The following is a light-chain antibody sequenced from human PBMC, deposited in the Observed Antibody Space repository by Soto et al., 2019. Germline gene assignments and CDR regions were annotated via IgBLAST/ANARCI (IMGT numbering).Light chain of an antibody. CDR3: QQYDRSPLT. CDR1: QSVSSSY. Sequence: EIVLTQSPGTLSLSPGERATLSCRASQSVSSSYLAWYQQKPGQAPRLLIYGASSRATGIPDRFSGSGSGKDLTLTISRLGPEDFAVYYCQQYDRSPLTFGGGTKVEIK. CDR2: GAS. V-gene: IGKV3-20*01. J-gene: IGKJ4*01.